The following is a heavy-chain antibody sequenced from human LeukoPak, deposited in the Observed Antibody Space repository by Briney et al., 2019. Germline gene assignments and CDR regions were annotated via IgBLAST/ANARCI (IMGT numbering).Heavy chain of an antibody. D-gene: IGHD6-6*01. Sequence: SETLSLTCAVYGGSFSGYYWTWIRQPPGKGLEWIGEINHSGSTNYNPSLKSRVTITVDTSKNQFSLKLSSVTAADTAVYYCVRGPRIAARPFDYWGQGTLVTVSS. CDR3: VRGPRIAARPFDY. J-gene: IGHJ4*02. CDR2: INHSGST. CDR1: GGSFSGYY. V-gene: IGHV4-34*01.